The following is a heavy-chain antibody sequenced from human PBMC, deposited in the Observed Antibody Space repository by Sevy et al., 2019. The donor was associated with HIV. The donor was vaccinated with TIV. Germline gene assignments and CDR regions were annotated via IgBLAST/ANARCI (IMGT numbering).Heavy chain of an antibody. CDR3: ARAFTGGYQQPFDY. D-gene: IGHD1-26*01. V-gene: IGHV3-23*01. Sequence: LSLTCAASGFTFSSHAMSWVRQAPGKGLEWVSAISDSGTTTYYEDSVKGRFTISRDNSKNTLYLQMDGLRAEDTAIYYCARAFTGGYQQPFDYWGQGTLVTVSS. J-gene: IGHJ4*02. CDR2: ISDSGTTT. CDR1: GFTFSSHA.